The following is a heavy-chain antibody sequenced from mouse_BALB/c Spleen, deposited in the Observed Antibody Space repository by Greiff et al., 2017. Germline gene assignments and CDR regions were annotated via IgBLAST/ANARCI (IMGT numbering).Heavy chain of an antibody. CDR3: AREGVYYGYVNYYAMDY. D-gene: IGHD1-2*01. J-gene: IGHJ4*01. V-gene: IGHV1-14*01. CDR1: GYTFTSYV. CDR2: INPYNDGT. Sequence: LVESGPELVKPGASVKMSCKASGYTFTSYVMHWVKQKPGQGLEWIGYINPYNDGTKYNEKFKGKATLTSDKSSSTAYMELSSLTSEDSAVYYCAREGVYYGYVNYYAMDYWGQGTSVTVSS.